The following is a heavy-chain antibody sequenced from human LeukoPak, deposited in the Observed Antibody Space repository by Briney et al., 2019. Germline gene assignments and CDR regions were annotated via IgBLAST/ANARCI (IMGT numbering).Heavy chain of an antibody. CDR2: INPNSGGT. J-gene: IGHJ5*02. CDR1: GYTFTGYY. CDR3: ARALDYGDYVRPLAP. D-gene: IGHD4-17*01. Sequence: ASVKVSCKASGYTFTGYYMHWVRQAPGQGLAWMGWINPNSGGTNYAQKFQGRVTMTRDTSISTAYMELSRLRSDDTAVYYCARALDYGDYVRPLAPWGQGTLVTVSS. V-gene: IGHV1-2*02.